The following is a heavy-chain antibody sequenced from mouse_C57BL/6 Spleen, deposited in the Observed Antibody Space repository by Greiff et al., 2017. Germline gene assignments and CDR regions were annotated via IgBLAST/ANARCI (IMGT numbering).Heavy chain of an antibody. D-gene: IGHD1-1*01. CDR3: ASGGGSSYYAMDY. J-gene: IGHJ4*01. CDR2: INPGSGGT. CDR1: GYAFTNYL. V-gene: IGHV1-54*01. Sequence: QVQLQQSGAELVRPGTSVKVSCKASGYAFTNYLIEWVKQRPGQGLEWIGVINPGSGGTNYNEKFKGKATLTADTSSSTAYMQLSSLTSEDSAVYFCASGGGSSYYAMDYWGQGTSVTVSS.